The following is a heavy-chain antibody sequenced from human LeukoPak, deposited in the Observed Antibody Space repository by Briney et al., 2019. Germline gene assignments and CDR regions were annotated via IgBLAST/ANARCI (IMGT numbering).Heavy chain of an antibody. J-gene: IGHJ6*03. D-gene: IGHD5-24*01. V-gene: IGHV5-51*01. CDR2: IYPGDSDT. Sequence: GESLKISCKGFGYTFTDYWIGWVRQMPGKGLEWMGIIYPGDSDTTYSPSFQGQVTVSADKSISTAYLHWSSLKASDTAMYYCTRRTGRWLQSGYYYYMDVWGKGTTVTVSS. CDR1: GYTFTDYW. CDR3: TRRTGRWLQSGYYYYMDV.